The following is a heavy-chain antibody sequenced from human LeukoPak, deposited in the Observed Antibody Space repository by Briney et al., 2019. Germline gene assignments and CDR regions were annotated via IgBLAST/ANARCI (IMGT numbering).Heavy chain of an antibody. D-gene: IGHD6-6*01. V-gene: IGHV1-18*01. Sequence: ASVKVSCKASGYTFTSYGISWGRQAPGQRLEWMGWISAYNGNTNYAQKLQGRVTMTTDTSTGTAYMELRSLRSDGAAVYYCAREEVEYSSPFYYYYYMDVWGKGTTVTVSS. J-gene: IGHJ6*03. CDR1: GYTFTSYG. CDR2: ISAYNGNT. CDR3: AREEVEYSSPFYYYYYMDV.